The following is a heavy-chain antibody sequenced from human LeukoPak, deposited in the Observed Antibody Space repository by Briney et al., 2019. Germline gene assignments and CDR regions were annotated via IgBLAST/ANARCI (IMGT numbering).Heavy chain of an antibody. J-gene: IGHJ3*02. V-gene: IGHV4-59*01. CDR1: GGFNTHYY. Sequence: PSETLSLTCSVSGGFNTHYYWSWIRQPPGKGLEWIGYIYYSGSTNYNPSLKSRVTISVDTSKNQFSLKLSSVTAADTAVYYCARTGDAFDIWGQGTMVTVSS. CDR3: ARTGDAFDI. CDR2: IYYSGST.